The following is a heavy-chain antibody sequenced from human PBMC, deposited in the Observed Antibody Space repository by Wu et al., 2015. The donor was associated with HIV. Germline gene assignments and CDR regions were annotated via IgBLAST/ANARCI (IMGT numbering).Heavy chain of an antibody. J-gene: IGHJ3*01. CDR3: ARDRDGRNYGSGFDL. V-gene: IGHV1-69*18. Sequence: QVQLVQSGAEVKKPGASVKVSCKASGYTFIDYYMHWVRQAPGQGLELMGRIIPIYDTSDNAQKFQGRVTITVDDSRSTVYMELRGLTSGDTAIYYCARDRDGRNYGSGFDLWGQGTMVIISS. D-gene: IGHD5-24*01. CDR1: GYTFIDYY. CDR2: IIPIYDTS.